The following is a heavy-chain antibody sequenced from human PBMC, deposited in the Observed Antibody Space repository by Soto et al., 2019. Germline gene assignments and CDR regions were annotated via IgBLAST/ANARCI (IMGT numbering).Heavy chain of an antibody. V-gene: IGHV3-74*01. CDR1: GFTFSSYW. J-gene: IGHJ4*02. Sequence: EVQLVESGGGLVQPGGSLRLSCAASGFTFSSYWMHWVRQAPGKGLVWVSRIKSDGSGTSYADSVKGRLTISRDNAKNKLYLQMNSLRAEDTAVYYCARGDGDYYDGNGYLGRHWGQGTLVTVSS. CDR2: IKSDGSGT. CDR3: ARGDGDYYDGNGYLGRH. D-gene: IGHD3-22*01.